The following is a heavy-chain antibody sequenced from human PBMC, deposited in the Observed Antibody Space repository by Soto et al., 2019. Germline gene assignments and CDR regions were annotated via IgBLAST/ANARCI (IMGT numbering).Heavy chain of an antibody. D-gene: IGHD6-19*01. Sequence: SETLSFTCAVFVGSISSGGYSWSWIRQPPGKGLEWIGYIYHSGSTYYNPSLKSRVTMSVDTSKKQFSLKLSSVTAADTAVYYCARVIGGWYEHDYWGQGTLVT. V-gene: IGHV4-30-2*01. CDR3: ARVIGGWYEHDY. J-gene: IGHJ4*02. CDR2: IYHSGST. CDR1: VGSISSGGYS.